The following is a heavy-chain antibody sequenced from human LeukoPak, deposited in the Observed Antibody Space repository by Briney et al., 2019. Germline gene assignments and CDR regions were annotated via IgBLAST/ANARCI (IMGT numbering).Heavy chain of an antibody. CDR1: GGSISSTHYY. CDR3: ARRKSGTYGSWIDY. D-gene: IGHD1-26*01. V-gene: IGHV4-39*01. Sequence: SETLSLTCTVSGGSISSTHYYWGWVRQPPGKGLEWIASIYYSGTSYYNPSLASRVTISVDTSRNQFSLKLSSVTAADTAVYYCARRKSGTYGSWIDYWGQGTVVTVSS. CDR2: IYYSGTS. J-gene: IGHJ4*02.